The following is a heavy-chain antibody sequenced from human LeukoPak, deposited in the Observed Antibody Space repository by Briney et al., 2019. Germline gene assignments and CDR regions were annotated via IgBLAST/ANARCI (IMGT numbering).Heavy chain of an antibody. CDR1: GGSISSYY. CDR3: ARFSSGCSTSSCYLTY. V-gene: IGHV4-59*01. CDR2: IYYSGST. J-gene: IGHJ4*02. Sequence: PSETLSLTCTVSGGSISSYYWSWIRQPPGKGLEWIGYIYYSGSTNYNPSLKSRVTISLDTSNNQFSLKLTSMTAADTAVYYCARFSSGCSTSSCYLTYWGQGTLVTVS. D-gene: IGHD2-2*01.